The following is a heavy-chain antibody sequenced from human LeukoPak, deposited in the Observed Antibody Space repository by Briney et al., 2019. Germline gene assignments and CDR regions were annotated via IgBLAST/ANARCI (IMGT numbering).Heavy chain of an antibody. Sequence: GESLKISCKGSGYSFANYWIVWVRQMPGKGLECMGIIYPGDSDTRYRPSFQGQVTISADKSISTAYLQWSGLKTSDTAIYYCATTTTRRIPHYFDYWGQGTLVTVSS. J-gene: IGHJ4*02. V-gene: IGHV5-51*01. CDR2: IYPGDSDT. CDR1: GYSFANYW. D-gene: IGHD1-1*01. CDR3: ATTTTRRIPHYFDY.